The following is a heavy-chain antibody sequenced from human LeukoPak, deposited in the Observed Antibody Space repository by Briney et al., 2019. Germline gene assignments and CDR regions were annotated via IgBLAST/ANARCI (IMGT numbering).Heavy chain of an antibody. CDR2: INSGGSAI. CDR1: GSTFNSYE. D-gene: IGHD6-19*01. Sequence: GGSLRLSCAASGSTFNSYEMNWVRQAPGKGLEWVSYINSGGSAIYYADSVKGRFTISRDNAKNTLYLQMNSLRAEDTAVYYCAREVVIAVAVDYWGQGTLVTVSS. CDR3: AREVVIAVAVDY. V-gene: IGHV3-48*03. J-gene: IGHJ4*02.